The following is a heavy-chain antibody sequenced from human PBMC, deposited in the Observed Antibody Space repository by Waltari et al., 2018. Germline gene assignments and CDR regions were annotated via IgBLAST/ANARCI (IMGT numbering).Heavy chain of an antibody. J-gene: IGHJ2*01. V-gene: IGHV1-69*10. D-gene: IGHD3-16*01. CDR2: IIPTLGIA. CDR3: ARVAMITFGGLKGWYFDL. CDR1: GGTFSSYG. Sequence: QVQLVQSGAEVKKPGSSVKVSCKASGGTFSSYGISWVRQDPGQGLEWMGGIIPTLGIANYAQTFHGRVTITADKSTTTAYKELSSLRSEDTAVYYCARVAMITFGGLKGWYFDLWGRGTLVTVSS.